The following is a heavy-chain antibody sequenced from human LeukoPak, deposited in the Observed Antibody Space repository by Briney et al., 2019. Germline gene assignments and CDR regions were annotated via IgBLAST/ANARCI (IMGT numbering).Heavy chain of an antibody. V-gene: IGHV4-59*01. J-gene: IGHJ4*02. CDR3: ARDTTVASGMQY. Sequence: SETLSLTCTVSGGSISTFSWSWIRQFPGKGPEWIGSIYIKSTNYNPSLKSRVAISVDTSKNQFSLRLDSVTTADTAVYYCARDTTVASGMQYWGQGTLVTVSS. CDR2: IYIKST. CDR1: GGSISTFS. D-gene: IGHD6-19*01.